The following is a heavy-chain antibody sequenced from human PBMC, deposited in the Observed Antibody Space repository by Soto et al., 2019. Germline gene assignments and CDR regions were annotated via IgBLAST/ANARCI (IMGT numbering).Heavy chain of an antibody. D-gene: IGHD3-3*01. CDR2: IYYSGST. Sequence: SETLSLTCTVSGGSISSYYWSWIRQPPGKGLEWIGYIYYSGSTNYNPSLKSRVTISVDTSKNQFSLKLSSVTAADTAVYYCARHALTYYDFWSGYSEYNWFDPWGQGTLVTVSS. CDR1: GGSISSYY. J-gene: IGHJ5*02. V-gene: IGHV4-59*08. CDR3: ARHALTYYDFWSGYSEYNWFDP.